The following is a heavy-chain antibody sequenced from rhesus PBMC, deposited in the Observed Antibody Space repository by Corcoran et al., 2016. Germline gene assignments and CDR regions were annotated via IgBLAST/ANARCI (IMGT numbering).Heavy chain of an antibody. CDR2: IKSGGGRT. CDR1: GFTFGSYV. V-gene: IGHV3S5*01. Sequence: EGQLVETGGGLVQPGGSLNISCAAAGFTFGSYVMRWGRQAPGKGLEWVSAIKSGGGRTYYADSGKGRFTISRDNSKNTRSLQMNSLRAEDTAVYYCAKEDIVVGSFDYWGQGVLGTVSA. J-gene: IGHJ4*01. D-gene: IGHD3-16*01. CDR3: AKEDIVVGSFDY.